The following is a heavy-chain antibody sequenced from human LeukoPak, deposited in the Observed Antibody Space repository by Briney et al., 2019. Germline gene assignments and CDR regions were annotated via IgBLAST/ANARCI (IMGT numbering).Heavy chain of an antibody. CDR1: GFAFGNYG. CDR3: AKDPSGDYLGAFDF. D-gene: IGHD4-17*01. V-gene: IGHV3-23*01. Sequence: PSGGSLRLTCRGSGFAFGNYGMTWVRQAPGKGLEWVSAITGSGEGTRYTDAVTGRFTISRDNSRNTLFLQMDSLRADDTAVYYCAKDPSGDYLGAFDFWGPGTLVTVSS. CDR2: ITGSGEGT. J-gene: IGHJ3*01.